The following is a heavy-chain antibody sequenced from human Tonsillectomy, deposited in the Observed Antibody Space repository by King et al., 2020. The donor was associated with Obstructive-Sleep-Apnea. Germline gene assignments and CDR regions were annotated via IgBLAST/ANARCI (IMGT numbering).Heavy chain of an antibody. D-gene: IGHD5-18*01. V-gene: IGHV3-49*03. CDR1: GFSFHDYS. J-gene: IGHJ4*02. CDR3: ARGYTPADY. CDR2: IRRKADGGTV. Sequence: VQLVESGGGLVRPGRSLRLSCTTSGFSFHDYSMTWFRQAPGTGLEWVGFIRRKADGGTVENAASVSGRFTLSRDDSKDITFFQLNSLKTENTAVYYCARGYTPADYWGPGTLVTVSS.